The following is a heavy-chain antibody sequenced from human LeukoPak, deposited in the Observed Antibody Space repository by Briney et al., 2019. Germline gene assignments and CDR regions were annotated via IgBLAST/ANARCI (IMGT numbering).Heavy chain of an antibody. CDR1: GYTFTSYY. CDR2: INPNSGGT. V-gene: IGHV1-2*02. D-gene: IGHD4-17*01. CDR3: ARVTNDYGDYVFDY. Sequence: ASVKVSCKASGYTFTSYYLHWVRQAPGQGLEWMGWINPNSGGTNYAQKFQGRVTMTRDTSISTAYMELSRLRSDDTAVYYCARVTNDYGDYVFDYWGQGTLVTVSS. J-gene: IGHJ4*02.